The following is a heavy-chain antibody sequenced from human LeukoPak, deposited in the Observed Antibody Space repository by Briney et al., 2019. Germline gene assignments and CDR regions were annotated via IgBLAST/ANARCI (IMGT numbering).Heavy chain of an antibody. CDR2: IYRGGST. J-gene: IGHJ4*02. Sequence: GGSLRLSCTASGFTVSTNYVSWVRQAPGKGLEWVSTIYRGGSTYYADSVKGRFTIYRDNSKNTVYLQINTLRVEDTAVYYCARGGLETAVKYFFDYWGQGTLITVSS. V-gene: IGHV3-66*01. D-gene: IGHD1-1*01. CDR1: GFTVSTNY. CDR3: ARGGLETAVKYFFDY.